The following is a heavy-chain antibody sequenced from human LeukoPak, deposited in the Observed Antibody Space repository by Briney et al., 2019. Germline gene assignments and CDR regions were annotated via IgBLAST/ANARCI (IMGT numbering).Heavy chain of an antibody. CDR2: ISHSGST. CDR1: GGSVSSYY. V-gene: IGHV4-59*02. CDR3: ARYTRNWFDP. Sequence: SETLSLTRTVSGGSVSSYYWSWIREPPGKGLEWIGYISHSGSTNYNPSLKSQITISVDTSKNQVSLKLSSVTAADAAVYYCARYTRNWFDPWGQGTLVTVSS. J-gene: IGHJ5*02.